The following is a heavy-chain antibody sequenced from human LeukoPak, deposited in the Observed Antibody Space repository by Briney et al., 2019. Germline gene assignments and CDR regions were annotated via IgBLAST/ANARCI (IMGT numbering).Heavy chain of an antibody. CDR2: ISGSSSYI. V-gene: IGHV3-21*01. D-gene: IGHD1-26*01. Sequence: SGGSLRLSCAASGFTFSTYNMNWVRQAPGKGLEWVSSISGSSSYIYYADSVKGRFSISRDNAKNSLYLQMNSLRAEDTAVYYCARDLLGWELHYFDYWGQGTLVTVSS. J-gene: IGHJ4*02. CDR1: GFTFSTYN. CDR3: ARDLLGWELHYFDY.